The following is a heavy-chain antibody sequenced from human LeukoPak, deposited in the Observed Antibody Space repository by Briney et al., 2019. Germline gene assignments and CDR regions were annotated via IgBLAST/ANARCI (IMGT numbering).Heavy chain of an antibody. CDR2: IYYSGST. CDR1: GGSISSSNW. V-gene: IGHV4-4*02. J-gene: IGHJ6*04. D-gene: IGHD2-15*01. CDR3: ARDSRYCSGGSCYVYYYYGMDV. Sequence: SGTLSLTCAVSGGSISSSNWWSWVRQPPGKGLEWIGEIYYSGSTNYNPSLKSRVTISVDKSKNQFSLKLSSVTAADTAVYYCARDSRYCSGGSCYVYYYYGMDVWGKGTTVTVSS.